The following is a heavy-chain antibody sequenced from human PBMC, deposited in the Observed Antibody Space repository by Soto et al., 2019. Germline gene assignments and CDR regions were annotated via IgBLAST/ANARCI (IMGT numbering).Heavy chain of an antibody. Sequence: QVQLVESGGGVVQPGRSLRLSCAASGFTFSSYGMHWXXXXXXXXXXXXXXISYDGSNKYYADSVKGRFTISRDNXXXXXXXXXXXXXXXXXXXXXXXXXXXXXXXXXXXXYFDLWGRGTLVTVSS. J-gene: IGHJ2*01. CDR3: XXXXXXXXXXXXXXYFDL. CDR1: GFTFSSYG. CDR2: ISYDGSNK. V-gene: IGHV3-30*03.